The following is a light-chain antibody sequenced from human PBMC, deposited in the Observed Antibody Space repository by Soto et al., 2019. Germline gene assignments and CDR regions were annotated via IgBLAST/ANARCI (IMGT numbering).Light chain of an antibody. CDR3: GTWDSSLSVWL. J-gene: IGLJ2*01. CDR1: SSNIGHNY. CDR2: DND. Sequence: QSVLTQPPSVSVAPGQKVTISCSGSSSNIGHNYVCWYQHLPGTAPKLLIFDNDKRPSGIPDRFSGSKSGTSATLDITGLQAGDEADYYCGTWDSSLSVWLFGGGTKLTVL. V-gene: IGLV1-51*01.